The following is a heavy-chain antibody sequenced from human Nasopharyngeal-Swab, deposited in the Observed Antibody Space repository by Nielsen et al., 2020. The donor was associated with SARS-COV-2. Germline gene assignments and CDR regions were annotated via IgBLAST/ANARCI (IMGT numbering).Heavy chain of an antibody. J-gene: IGHJ4*02. Sequence: SETLSLTCTVSGGSISSSSYYWGSIRQPPGKGLEWIGSIYYSGSTYYNPSLKSRVTISVDTSKNQFSLKLSSVTAADTAVYYCARRDGSWSGYYTDYWGQGTLVTVSS. CDR2: IYYSGST. CDR1: GGSISSSSYY. CDR3: ARRDGSWSGYYTDY. V-gene: IGHV4-39*01. D-gene: IGHD3-3*01.